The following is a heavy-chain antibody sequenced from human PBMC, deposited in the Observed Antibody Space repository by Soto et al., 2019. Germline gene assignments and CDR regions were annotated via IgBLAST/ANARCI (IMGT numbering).Heavy chain of an antibody. CDR1: GGSFSGYY. CDR3: ARGGSYDFWSGYYRGSYYYYGMDV. J-gene: IGHJ6*02. D-gene: IGHD3-3*01. Sequence: PSETPSLTCAVYGGSFSGYYWSWIRQPPGKGLEWIGEINHSGSTNYNPSLKSRVTISVDTSKNQFSLKLSSVTAADTAVYYCARGGSYDFWSGYYRGSYYYYGMDVWGQGTTVTVSS. V-gene: IGHV4-34*01. CDR2: INHSGST.